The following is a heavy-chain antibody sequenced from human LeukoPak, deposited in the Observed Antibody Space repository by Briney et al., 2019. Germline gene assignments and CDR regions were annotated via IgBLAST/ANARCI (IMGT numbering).Heavy chain of an antibody. V-gene: IGHV1-46*01. CDR2: INPSGGST. CDR1: GYTFTSYY. J-gene: IGHJ3*02. D-gene: IGHD6-13*01. Sequence: GASVKVSCKASGYTFTSYYMHWVRQAPGQGLEWMGIINPSGGSTSYAQKLQGRVTMTTDTSTSTAYMELRSLRSDDTAVYYCARRIAAADAFDIWGQGTMVTVSS. CDR3: ARRIAAADAFDI.